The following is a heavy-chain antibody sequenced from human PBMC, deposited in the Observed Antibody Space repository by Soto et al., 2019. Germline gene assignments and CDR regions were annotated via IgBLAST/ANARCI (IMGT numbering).Heavy chain of an antibody. CDR1: GFTFSSYA. Sequence: EVQLLESGGGLVQPGGSLRLSCAASGFTFSSYAMSWVRQAPGKGLEWVSAISGSGGSTYYVESVKGRFTISRDNSKNTLYLQMNSLRAEDAAVYYCAVYYSRAFAIWGQGTMVTVSP. D-gene: IGHD4-4*01. J-gene: IGHJ3*02. CDR3: AVYYSRAFAI. V-gene: IGHV3-23*01. CDR2: ISGSGGST.